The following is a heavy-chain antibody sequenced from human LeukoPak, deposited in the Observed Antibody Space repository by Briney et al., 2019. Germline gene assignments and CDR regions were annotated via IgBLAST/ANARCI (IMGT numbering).Heavy chain of an antibody. V-gene: IGHV3-30*18. CDR1: GFTFSSSG. D-gene: IGHD2-8*01. CDR2: ISYDGSNK. Sequence: GRSLRLSSAASGFTFSSSGMHWVRQAPGKGLEWVAVISYDGSNKYYADSVKGRFTFSRDNSKNTLYLQMNSLRAEDTAVYYCAKEYCSNSVCHSLDYWGQGTLVTVSS. CDR3: AKEYCSNSVCHSLDY. J-gene: IGHJ4*02.